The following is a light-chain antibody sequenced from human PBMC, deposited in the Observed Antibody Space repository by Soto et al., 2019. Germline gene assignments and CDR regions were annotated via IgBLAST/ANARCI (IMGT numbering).Light chain of an antibody. V-gene: IGKV3-20*01. CDR1: QSVGRDY. Sequence: EFVLTQSPDTLSVSPGDRATLSCRASQSVGRDYLAWYQQKPGQAPRLLIHGASNRATGIPDRFSGSGSGTDFTLSISRLEPEDCAVYYCQQYAKAPITFGQGTRLEIK. J-gene: IGKJ5*01. CDR3: QQYAKAPIT. CDR2: GAS.